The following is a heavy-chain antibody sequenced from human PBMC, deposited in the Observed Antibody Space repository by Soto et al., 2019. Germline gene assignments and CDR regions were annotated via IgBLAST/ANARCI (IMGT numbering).Heavy chain of an antibody. CDR1: GFTFSSYA. J-gene: IGHJ4*02. CDR3: ANDPYMTTVTHLY. V-gene: IGHV3-23*01. Sequence: EVQLLESGGGLVQPGGSLRLSCAASGFTFSSYAMSWVRQAPGKGLEWVSAISGSGGSTYYADSAKGRFTISRDNSKNTLYQQMNRLRADDTAVYYCANDPYMTTVTHLYWGEGTLVTVSS. D-gene: IGHD4-17*01. CDR2: ISGSGGST.